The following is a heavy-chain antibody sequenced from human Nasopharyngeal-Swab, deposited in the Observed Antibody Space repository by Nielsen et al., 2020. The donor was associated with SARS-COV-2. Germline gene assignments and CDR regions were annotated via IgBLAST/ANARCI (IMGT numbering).Heavy chain of an antibody. CDR2: TYSRSKWNY. D-gene: IGHD3-10*02. Sequence: QTLSLTCAISGDSVSSNTAAWNWLRQSPSRGLGWLGRTYSRSKWNYDSAVSVKGRLTINPDHSKNQFSPQLNSVTPEDTAVYYCAGDVRVGEWKPFDNGGQGTPVTVSS. J-gene: IGHJ4*02. V-gene: IGHV6-1*01. CDR1: GDSVSSNTAA. CDR3: AGDVRVGEWKPFDN.